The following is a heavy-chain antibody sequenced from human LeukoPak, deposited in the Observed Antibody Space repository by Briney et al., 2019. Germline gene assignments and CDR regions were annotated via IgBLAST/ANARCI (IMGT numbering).Heavy chain of an antibody. J-gene: IGHJ3*02. CDR1: GFTFSDYY. CDR3: ARDGRMVRGVKGDAFDI. D-gene: IGHD3-10*01. CDR2: MNSSGSTI. Sequence: GGSLRLSCAASGFTFSDYYMSWIRQAPGKGLEWGSCMNSSGSTIYYADSVKGRFTISRDNAKNSLYLQMNSLRAEDTAVYYCARDGRMVRGVKGDAFDIWGQGTMVTVSS. V-gene: IGHV3-11*04.